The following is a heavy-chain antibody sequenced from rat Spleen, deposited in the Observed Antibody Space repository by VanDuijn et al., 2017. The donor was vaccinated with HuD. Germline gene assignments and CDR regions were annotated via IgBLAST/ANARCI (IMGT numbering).Heavy chain of an antibody. D-gene: IGHD1-6*01. CDR2: ISAGGGST. J-gene: IGHJ2*01. CDR3: ARGGGVYFGPYFDS. Sequence: EVQLVESGGGLVQPGRSLKLSCAASGFTFSNYYMAWVRQAPTKGLEWVAYISAGGGSTYYRDSVKGRFTVSRDNAKSTLYLQMDSLRSEDTATYYCARGGGVYFGPYFDSWGQGVMVTVSS. V-gene: IGHV5S23*01. CDR1: GFTFSNYY.